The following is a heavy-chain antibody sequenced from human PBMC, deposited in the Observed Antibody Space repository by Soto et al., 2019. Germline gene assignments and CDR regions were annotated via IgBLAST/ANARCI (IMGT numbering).Heavy chain of an antibody. CDR3: AREYYYDGSGYYYLGAFDI. CDR2: INAGNGNT. D-gene: IGHD3-22*01. Sequence: QVQLVQSGAEVKKPGASVKVSCKASGYTFTRYAMHWVRQAPGQRLEWMGWINAGNGNTRHSQKFQGRVSITRDTSASKVYMELSSLRSEDTAVYCCAREYYYDGSGYYYLGAFDIWGQGAMVIVSS. CDR1: GYTFTRYA. V-gene: IGHV1-3*01. J-gene: IGHJ3*02.